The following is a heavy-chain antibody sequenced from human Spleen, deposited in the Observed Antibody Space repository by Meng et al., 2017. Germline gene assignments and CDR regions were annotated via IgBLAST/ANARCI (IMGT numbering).Heavy chain of an antibody. CDR2: LGAHDGDT. J-gene: IGHJ4*02. CDR1: GGDFRRHT. CDR3: ARGTPGRSYSDY. D-gene: IGHD3-10*01. Sequence: QVQLVQSGAEVRKPGSSVKVSCKTSGGDFRRHTISWVRQAPGQGLEWMAWLGAHDGDTSHAPKFQGRVTVSADRPTATAYMELRSLRSDDTAVYYCARGTPGRSYSDYWGQGTLVTVSS. V-gene: IGHV1-69*08.